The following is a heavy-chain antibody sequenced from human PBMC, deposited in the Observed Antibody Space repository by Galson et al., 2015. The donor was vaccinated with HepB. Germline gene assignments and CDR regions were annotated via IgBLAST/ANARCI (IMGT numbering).Heavy chain of an antibody. D-gene: IGHD1-1*01. CDR2: ISSSSSTI. Sequence: SLRLSCAASGFTFSSYSMNWVRQAPGKGLEWVSYISSSSSTIYYADSVEGRFTISRDNAKNSLYLQMNSLRAEDTAVYYCARDWELALDYWGQGTLVTVSS. J-gene: IGHJ4*02. CDR1: GFTFSSYS. V-gene: IGHV3-48*01. CDR3: ARDWELALDY.